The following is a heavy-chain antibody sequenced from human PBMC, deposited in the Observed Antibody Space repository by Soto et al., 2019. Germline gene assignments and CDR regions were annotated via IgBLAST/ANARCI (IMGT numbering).Heavy chain of an antibody. CDR2: INHSGST. J-gene: IGHJ6*02. CDR3: ARGWTVTTSYYYYGMDV. Sequence: SETLSLTCAVYGGSFSGYYWSWIRQPPGKGLEWIGEINHSGSTNYNPSLKSRVTISVDTSKNQFSLNLSSVTAADTAVYYCARGWTVTTSYYYYGMDVWGQGTTVTVSS. V-gene: IGHV4-34*01. D-gene: IGHD4-17*01. CDR1: GGSFSGYY.